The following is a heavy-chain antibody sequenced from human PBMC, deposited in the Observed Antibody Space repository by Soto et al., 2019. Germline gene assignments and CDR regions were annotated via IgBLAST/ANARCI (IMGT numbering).Heavy chain of an antibody. V-gene: IGHV3-73*01. Sequence: GGSLRLSCAASGFTFSGSGIHWVRQASGKGLEWVGRIRTKTNNYATAYAASVKGRFTISRDDSKNMAHLQMNSLKTEDTAVYYCTAMAGIDYWGQGTLVTVSS. CDR1: GFTFSGSG. D-gene: IGHD6-19*01. CDR2: IRTKTNNYAT. CDR3: TAMAGIDY. J-gene: IGHJ4*02.